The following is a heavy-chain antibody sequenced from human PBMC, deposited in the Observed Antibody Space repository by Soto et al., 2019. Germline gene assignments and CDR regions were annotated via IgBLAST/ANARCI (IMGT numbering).Heavy chain of an antibody. CDR2: ISYDGSNK. CDR3: AKDIYTVTTPRGDGMDV. J-gene: IGHJ6*02. V-gene: IGHV3-30*18. CDR1: GFTFSSYG. D-gene: IGHD4-17*01. Sequence: QVQLVESGGGVVQPGRSLRLSCAASGFTFSSYGMHWVRQAPGKGLEWLAVISYDGSNKYYADSVKGRFTISRDNSKNTLYLQMNSLRAEDTAVYYCAKDIYTVTTPRGDGMDVWGQGTTVTVSS.